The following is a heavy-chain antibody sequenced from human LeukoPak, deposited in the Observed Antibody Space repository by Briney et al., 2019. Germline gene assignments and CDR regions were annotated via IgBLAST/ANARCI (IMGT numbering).Heavy chain of an antibody. CDR2: IYYTGAT. Sequence: SETLSLTCTVSRGSINHFYWSWIRQPPGKGLEFIAHIYYTGATDYNRSLQGRVSISVDTAKNQLSLRLNSVTAADTAVYYCARWNEGLDYWGQGTLVTVSS. V-gene: IGHV4-59*08. J-gene: IGHJ4*02. D-gene: IGHD1-1*01. CDR3: ARWNEGLDY. CDR1: RGSINHFY.